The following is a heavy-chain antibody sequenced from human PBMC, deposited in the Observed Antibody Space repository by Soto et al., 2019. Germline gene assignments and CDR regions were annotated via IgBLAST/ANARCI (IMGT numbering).Heavy chain of an antibody. J-gene: IGHJ6*03. CDR2: IYYSGST. CDR3: ARKGQGGYYYYHLAV. CDR1: GGSISSYY. Sequence: SETLSLTCTVSGGSISSYYWSWIRQPPGKGLEWIGYIYYSGSTNYNPSLKSRVTISVDTSKNQFSLKLSSVTAADTAVFYCARKGQGGYYYYHLAVWGKGTTVTVSS. V-gene: IGHV4-59*08.